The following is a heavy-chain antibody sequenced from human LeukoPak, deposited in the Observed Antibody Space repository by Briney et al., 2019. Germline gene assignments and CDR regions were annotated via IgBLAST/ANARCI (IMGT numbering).Heavy chain of an antibody. CDR2: IYPGESST. Sequence: ESLKIYRKHSGNTFSNSLIVWVRHMPGKGLERLGIIYPGESSTKFSRFFQGQVTISADKSISTAYLQWSSLKASDTAIYYCARPKYSSSLAFDYWGQGTPVTVSS. D-gene: IGHD6-6*01. J-gene: IGHJ4*02. CDR3: ARPKYSSSLAFDY. CDR1: GNTFSNSL. V-gene: IGHV5-51*01.